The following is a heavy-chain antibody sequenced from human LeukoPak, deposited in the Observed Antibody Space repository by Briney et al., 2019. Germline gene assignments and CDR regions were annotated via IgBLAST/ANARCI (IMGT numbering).Heavy chain of an antibody. CDR2: INPSGGST. Sequence: ASVKVSCKASGYTFTSYYMHWVRQAPGQGLEWMGIINPSGGSTSYAQKFQGRVTMTRDTSTSTVYMELSSLRSEDTAVYYCARDPPGVAVVHYGMDVWGQGTTVTVSS. CDR3: ARDPPGVAVVHYGMDV. D-gene: IGHD6-19*01. V-gene: IGHV1-46*01. CDR1: GYTFTSYY. J-gene: IGHJ6*02.